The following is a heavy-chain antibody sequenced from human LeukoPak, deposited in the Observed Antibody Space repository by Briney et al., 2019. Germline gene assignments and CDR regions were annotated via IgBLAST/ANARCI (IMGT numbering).Heavy chain of an antibody. J-gene: IGHJ4*02. CDR2: INRDGSST. CDR3: ARDPATEYYFDY. D-gene: IGHD6-6*01. CDR1: GFTFSRFW. Sequence: WESLTLSCAASGFTFSRFWMHWVRQAPGKGLVWVSRINRDGSSTTYADSVKGRFTISRDNAKNTLYLQINSLRAEDTAVYYCARDPATEYYFDYWGQGTLVTVSS. V-gene: IGHV3-74*03.